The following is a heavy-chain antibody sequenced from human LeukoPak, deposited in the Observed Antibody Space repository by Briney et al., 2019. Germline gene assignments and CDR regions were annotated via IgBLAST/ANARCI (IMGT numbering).Heavy chain of an antibody. CDR1: GYSISSGYY. CDR2: IYHSGST. CDR3: ARGGLWLPSYYFDY. D-gene: IGHD5-18*01. J-gene: IGHJ4*02. V-gene: IGHV4-38-2*02. Sequence: SETLSLTCTVSGYSISSGYYWGWIRQPPGKGLEWIGSIYHSGSTYYNPPLKSRVTISVDTSKNQFSLKLSSVTAADTAVYYCARGGLWLPSYYFDYWGQGTLVTVSS.